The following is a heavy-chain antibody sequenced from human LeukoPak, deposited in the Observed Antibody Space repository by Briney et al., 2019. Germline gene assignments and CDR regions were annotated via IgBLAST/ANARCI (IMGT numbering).Heavy chain of an antibody. V-gene: IGHV4-59*01. Sequence: PSETLSLTCTVSGGSISSYYWSWIRQPQGKGLEWNGYIYNSGSTNYNPSLKSGVSVSVDTSKNQFSLKLSSVTAAETAVYYCARGGSNWNYALNYYYMDVWGKGTTVTVSS. D-gene: IGHD1-7*01. CDR3: ARGGSNWNYALNYYYMDV. CDR2: IYNSGST. J-gene: IGHJ6*03. CDR1: GGSISSYY.